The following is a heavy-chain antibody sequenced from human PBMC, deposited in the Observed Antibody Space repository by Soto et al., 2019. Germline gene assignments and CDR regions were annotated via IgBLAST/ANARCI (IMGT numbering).Heavy chain of an antibody. CDR3: AVSSAVAGINNFDY. J-gene: IGHJ4*02. D-gene: IGHD6-19*01. Sequence: ASVKVSCKASGFTFTSSAVQWVRQARGQRLEWIGWIVVGSGNTNYAQKFQERVTITRDMSTSTAYMELSSLRSEDTAVYYCAVSSAVAGINNFDYWGQGTLVTVYS. V-gene: IGHV1-58*01. CDR1: GFTFTSSA. CDR2: IVVGSGNT.